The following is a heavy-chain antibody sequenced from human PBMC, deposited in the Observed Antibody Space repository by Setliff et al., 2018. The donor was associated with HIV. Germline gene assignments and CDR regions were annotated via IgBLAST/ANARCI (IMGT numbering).Heavy chain of an antibody. CDR1: EYTFTLYG. CDR2: IKTGNGDT. J-gene: IGHJ3*02. Sequence: ASVKVSCKASEYTFTLYGIHWVRQAPGQRPEWMGWIKTGNGDTQYSQKFRDRVTITRDTSADTAYMELSSLRSEDTAMYYCARGGGQWLVLGAFDIWGQGTMVTVSS. CDR3: ARGGGQWLVLGAFDI. V-gene: IGHV1-3*04. D-gene: IGHD6-19*01.